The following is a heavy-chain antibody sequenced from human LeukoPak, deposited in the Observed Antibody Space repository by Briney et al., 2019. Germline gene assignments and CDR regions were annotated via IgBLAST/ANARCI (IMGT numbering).Heavy chain of an antibody. Sequence: GASVKVSCKSSGYTFTSYYMYWVRQAPGQGLEWMGIINPSGGSTSYAQKFQGRVTMTRDTSTSTVYMELSSLRSEDTAVYYCAREGGSGSYSYHFDFWGQGAPLTVSS. V-gene: IGHV1-46*01. CDR1: GYTFTSYY. J-gene: IGHJ4*02. CDR3: AREGGSGSYSYHFDF. CDR2: INPSGGST. D-gene: IGHD1-26*01.